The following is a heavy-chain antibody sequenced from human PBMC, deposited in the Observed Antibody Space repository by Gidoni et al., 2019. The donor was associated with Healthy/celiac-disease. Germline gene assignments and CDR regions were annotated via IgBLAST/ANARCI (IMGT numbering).Heavy chain of an antibody. J-gene: IGHJ4*02. CDR3: ARDRPYYDFWSGYFSG. V-gene: IGHV3-30*03. Sequence: QVQLVESGGGVVQPGRSLRPSCAASGFTFSTYGMHWVRQAPGKGLEWVAVISYDGSNKYYADSVKGRFTISRDNSKNTLYLQMNSLRAEDTAVYYCARDRPYYDFWSGYFSGWGQGTLVTVSS. CDR1: GFTFSTYG. D-gene: IGHD3-3*01. CDR2: ISYDGSNK.